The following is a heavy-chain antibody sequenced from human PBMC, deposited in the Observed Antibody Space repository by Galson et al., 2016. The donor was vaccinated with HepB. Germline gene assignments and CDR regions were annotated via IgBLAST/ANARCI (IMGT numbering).Heavy chain of an antibody. V-gene: IGHV4-4*02. CDR2: IFHSGST. D-gene: IGHD5-18*01. J-gene: IGHJ6*03. CDR1: GFTFTSHA. Sequence: SLRLSCAASGFTFTSHAMHWVRQSPGKGLEWIGEIFHSGSTNYNPSFRSRVTISVDKSKNQLSLKVRSVTAADTAVYYCTRGGYRNERYYYMDVWGNGTTVIVSS. CDR3: TRGGYRNERYYYMDV.